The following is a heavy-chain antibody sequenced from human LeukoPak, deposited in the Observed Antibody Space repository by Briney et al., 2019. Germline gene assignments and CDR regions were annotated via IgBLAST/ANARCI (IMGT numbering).Heavy chain of an antibody. CDR3: ARGERRLYSTSGWFDP. CDR1: VYSFTVYY. J-gene: IGHJ5*02. CDR2: INPNSGGT. V-gene: IGHV1-2*02. Sequence: ASVKVSYKASVYSFTVYYMHWVRQAPGQGVEWMGWINPNSGGTNYTQKFQGRGTITRDTAISTDYMEMSRLTSDATAVYYCARGERRLYSTSGWFDPWGQGTLVTVSS. D-gene: IGHD6-6*01.